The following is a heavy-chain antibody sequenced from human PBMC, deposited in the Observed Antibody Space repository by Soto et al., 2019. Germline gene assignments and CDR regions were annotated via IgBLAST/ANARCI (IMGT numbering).Heavy chain of an antibody. CDR1: GFTFSSYA. V-gene: IGHV3-23*01. CDR2: ISGSGGST. J-gene: IGHJ6*03. D-gene: IGHD2-2*01. CDR3: AKLASTLVVPAAPPYYYYMDV. Sequence: PGGSLRLSCAASGFTFSSYAMSWVRQAPGKGLEWVSAISGSGGSTYYADSVKGRFTISRDNSKNTLYLQMNSLRAEDTAVYYCAKLASTLVVPAAPPYYYYMDVWGKGTTVTVSS.